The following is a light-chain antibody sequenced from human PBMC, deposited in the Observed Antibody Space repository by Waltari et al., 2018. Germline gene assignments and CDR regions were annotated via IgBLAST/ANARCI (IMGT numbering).Light chain of an antibody. CDR2: LGS. J-gene: IGKJ1*01. CDR1: QSILHSDGYND. Sequence: DIVMTKSPLPLPVSPGEPASIPLSASQSILHSDGYNDLDWYLQKQGQSPQLLIFLGSRRASGVPDRFSGSGSGTHFTLRISRVEAEDAGVYYCRQALQTWTFGQGTTVEI. V-gene: IGKV2-28*01. CDR3: RQALQTWT.